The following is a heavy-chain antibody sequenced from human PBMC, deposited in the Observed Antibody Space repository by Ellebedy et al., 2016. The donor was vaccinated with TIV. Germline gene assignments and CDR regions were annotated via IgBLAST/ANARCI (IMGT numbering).Heavy chain of an antibody. J-gene: IGHJ6*02. CDR3: ARFRSGIVVAPAHYGMDV. V-gene: IGHV4-39*02. Sequence: GSLRLXXSVSGDSITSRSDYWDWIRQPPGKGLEWIGAIYSSGRTHYNPSLNSRATISVDTSKNHFSLTLSSVTAADTAVYYYARFRSGIVVAPAHYGMDVWGQGTTVTVAS. D-gene: IGHD2-2*01. CDR2: IYSSGRT. CDR1: GDSITSRSDY.